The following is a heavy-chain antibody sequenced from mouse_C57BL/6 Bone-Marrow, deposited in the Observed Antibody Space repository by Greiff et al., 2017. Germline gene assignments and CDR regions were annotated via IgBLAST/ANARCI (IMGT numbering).Heavy chain of an antibody. D-gene: IGHD2-3*01. CDR3: ARRWDAMDY. V-gene: IGHV1-69*01. CDR2: IDPSDSYT. J-gene: IGHJ4*01. CDR1: GYTFTSYW. Sequence: QVQLQQPGAELVMPGASVKLSCKASGYTFTSYWMHWVKPRPGQGLEWIGEIDPSDSYTNYNQKFKGKSTLTVDKSSSTAYMQLSSLTSEDSAVYYCARRWDAMDYWGQGTSVTVSS.